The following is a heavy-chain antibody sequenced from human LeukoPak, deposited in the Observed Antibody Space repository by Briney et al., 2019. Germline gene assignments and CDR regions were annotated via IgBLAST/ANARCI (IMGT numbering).Heavy chain of an antibody. CDR2: INPNSGGT. CDR3: ARVRGSGSPLDY. V-gene: IGHV1-2*04. J-gene: IGHJ4*02. Sequence: ASVKVSCKASGYTFTVYYMHWVRQAPGQGLEWMGWINPNSGGTNYAQKFQGWVTMTRDTSISKAYMELSRLRSDDTAVYYCARVRGSGSPLDYWGQGTLVTVSS. D-gene: IGHD1-26*01. CDR1: GYTFTVYY.